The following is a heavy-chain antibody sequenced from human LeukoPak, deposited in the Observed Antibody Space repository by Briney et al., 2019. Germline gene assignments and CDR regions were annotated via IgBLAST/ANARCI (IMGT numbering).Heavy chain of an antibody. V-gene: IGHV4-39*01. CDR1: GGSISSSSYY. D-gene: IGHD3-3*01. CDR3: ARQWGHYDFWSGYQYYFDY. J-gene: IGHJ4*02. CDR2: IYYSGST. Sequence: PSETLSLTCTVSGGSISSSSYYWGWVRQPPGTGLEWIGSIYYSGSTYYNPSLKSRVTISVDTSKNQFSLKLSSVTAADTAVYYCARQWGHYDFWSGYQYYFDYWGQGPLVTVS.